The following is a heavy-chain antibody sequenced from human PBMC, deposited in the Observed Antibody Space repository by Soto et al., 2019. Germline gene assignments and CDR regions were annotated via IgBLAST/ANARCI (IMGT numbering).Heavy chain of an antibody. CDR1: GGSISSSSNH. D-gene: IGHD4-17*01. J-gene: IGHJ4*02. V-gene: IGHV4-39*01. CDR3: ATHPPYGPLDH. Sequence: SETLSLTCTVSGGSISSSSNHCGWIRQPPGKGLEWIGNIYYSENTYYNPSLKSRVTISVDTSKNQFSLRLTSVTAADTAVYYCATHPPYGPLDHWGQGTLVTVS. CDR2: IYYSENT.